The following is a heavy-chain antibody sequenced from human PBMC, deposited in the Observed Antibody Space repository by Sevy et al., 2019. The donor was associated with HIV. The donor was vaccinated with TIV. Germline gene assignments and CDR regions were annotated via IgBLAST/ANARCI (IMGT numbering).Heavy chain of an antibody. D-gene: IGHD5-18*01. J-gene: IGHJ4*02. CDR2: ISGSGGRT. CDR1: GFTFSSYA. CDR3: AKDLVRYSYGDY. Sequence: GGSLRLSCAASGFTFSSYAMSWVRQAPGKGLEWVSAISGSGGRTYYADSVKGRFTISRDNSKNTLYLQMNSLRAEDTAVYYCAKDLVRYSYGDYWGQGTLVTVSS. V-gene: IGHV3-23*01.